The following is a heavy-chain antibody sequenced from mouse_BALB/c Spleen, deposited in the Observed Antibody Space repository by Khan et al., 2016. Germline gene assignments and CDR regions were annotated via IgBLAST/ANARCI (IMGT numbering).Heavy chain of an antibody. Sequence: EVELVESGGGLVQPGGSLRLSCATSGFTFTDYYMSWVRQPPGKALEWLGFIRNKANGYTTEYSASVKGRFTIPRDNSQSILYLQMNSLRPEDSATYYCARDDGSPFDYWGQGTTLTVSS. CDR1: GFTFTDYY. V-gene: IGHV7-3*02. D-gene: IGHD1-1*01. CDR2: IRNKANGYTT. J-gene: IGHJ2*01. CDR3: ARDDGSPFDY.